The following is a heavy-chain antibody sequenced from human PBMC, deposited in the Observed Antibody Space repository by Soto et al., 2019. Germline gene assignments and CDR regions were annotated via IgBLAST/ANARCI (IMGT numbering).Heavy chain of an antibody. V-gene: IGHV1-18*04. CDR3: ARDLDSRITIFGVVINFDY. J-gene: IGHJ4*02. CDR2: ISAYNGNT. Sequence: ASVKVSCKASGYTFTGYYMHWVRQAPGQGLEWMGWISAYNGNTNYAQKLQGRVTMTTDTSTSTAYMELRSLRSDDTAVYYCARDLDSRITIFGVVINFDYWGQGTLVTVSS. D-gene: IGHD3-3*01. CDR1: GYTFTGYY.